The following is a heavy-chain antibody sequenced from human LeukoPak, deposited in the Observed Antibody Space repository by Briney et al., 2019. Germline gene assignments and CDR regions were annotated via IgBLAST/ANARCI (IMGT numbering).Heavy chain of an antibody. CDR1: GFTFSSHW. Sequence: GGSLRLSCAASGFTFSSHWMFWVRQAPGKGLVWVSLSDSDGSITTYADSVKGRFTMSRDSAKNTLYLQMNSLRAEDTAVYYCARGGVVAAADYWGQGTLVTVSS. CDR2: SDSDGSIT. V-gene: IGHV3-74*01. J-gene: IGHJ4*02. D-gene: IGHD6-13*01. CDR3: ARGGVVAAADY.